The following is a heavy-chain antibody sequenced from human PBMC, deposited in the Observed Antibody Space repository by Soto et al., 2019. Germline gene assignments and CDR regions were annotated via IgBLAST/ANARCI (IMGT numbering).Heavy chain of an antibody. CDR3: ARGGSLLWFGELFPPDTEALSFDY. D-gene: IGHD3-10*01. CDR1: GGSFSGYY. J-gene: IGHJ4*02. CDR2: INHSGST. V-gene: IGHV4-34*01. Sequence: QVQLQQWGAGLLKPSETLSLTCAVYGGSFSGYYWSWIRQPPGKGLEWIGEINHSGSTNYNPSLKSRVTISVDTSKNQFSLKLSSVTAADTAVYYCARGGSLLWFGELFPPDTEALSFDYWGQGTLVTVSS.